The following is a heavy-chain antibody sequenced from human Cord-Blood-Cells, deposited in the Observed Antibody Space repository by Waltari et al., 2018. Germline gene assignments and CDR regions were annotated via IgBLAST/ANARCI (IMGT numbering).Heavy chain of an antibody. V-gene: IGHV4-39*01. CDR2: IYYSGST. J-gene: IGHJ4*02. CDR1: GGSISSSSYY. Sequence: QLQLQESGPGLVKPSETLSLTCTVSGGSISSSSYYWGWFRQPPGKGLEWIGSIYYSGSTYYNPSLKSRVTISVDTSKNQFSLKLSSVTAADTAVYYCARHEPPYIYGSGSYYNGDYWGQGTLVTVSS. D-gene: IGHD3-10*01. CDR3: ARHEPPYIYGSGSYYNGDY.